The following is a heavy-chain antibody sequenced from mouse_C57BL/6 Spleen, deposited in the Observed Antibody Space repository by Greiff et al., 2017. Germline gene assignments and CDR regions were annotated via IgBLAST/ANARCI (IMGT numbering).Heavy chain of an antibody. CDR2: IHPNSGST. V-gene: IGHV1-64*01. Sequence: QVQLQQPGAELVQPGASVKLSCKASCYTFTSYWMHWVKQRPGQGLEWIGMIHPNSGSTNYNEKFKSKATLTVDKSSSTAYMQLSSLPSEDSAVYYCARGSLRDYAMDYWGQGTSVTVSS. CDR1: CYTFTSYW. D-gene: IGHD6-2*01. CDR3: ARGSLRDYAMDY. J-gene: IGHJ4*01.